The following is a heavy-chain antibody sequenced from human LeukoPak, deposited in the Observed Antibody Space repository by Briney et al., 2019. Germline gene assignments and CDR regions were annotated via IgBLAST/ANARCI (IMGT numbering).Heavy chain of an antibody. Sequence: PSETLSLTCTVSGGSISSGDYYWSWIRQPPGKGLEWIGYIYYSGSTYYNPSLKSRVTISVDTSKSQFSLKLSSVTAADTAVYYCARARDYYDSSGYPDYWGQGTLVTVSS. CDR3: ARARDYYDSSGYPDY. V-gene: IGHV4-30-4*01. J-gene: IGHJ4*02. D-gene: IGHD3-22*01. CDR2: IYYSGST. CDR1: GGSISSGDYY.